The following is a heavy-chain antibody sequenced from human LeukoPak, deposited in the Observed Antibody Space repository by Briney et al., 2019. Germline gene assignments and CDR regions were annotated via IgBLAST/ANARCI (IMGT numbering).Heavy chain of an antibody. CDR3: ARSGGYYYDSSGYYASDYYGMDV. CDR2: INSGGSGT. Sequence: GGSLRLSCAASGFPLSSYWMHWVRQTAGKGLVWVSRINSGGSGTSYADSVEGRFTISRDNSKNTLYLQMNSLRAEDTAVYYCARSGGYYYDSSGYYASDYYGMDVWGQGTTVTVSS. CDR1: GFPLSSYW. J-gene: IGHJ6*02. D-gene: IGHD3-22*01. V-gene: IGHV3-74*01.